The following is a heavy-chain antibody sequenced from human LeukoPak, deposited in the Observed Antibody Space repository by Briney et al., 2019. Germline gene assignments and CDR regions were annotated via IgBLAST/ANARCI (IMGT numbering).Heavy chain of an antibody. D-gene: IGHD4/OR15-4a*01. CDR1: GFTVSSNS. CDR3: ARRAGAYSHPYDY. V-gene: IGHV3-53*01. Sequence: GGSLRLSCTVSGFTVSSNSMSWVRQAPGKGLEWVSFIYSDNTHYSDSVKGRFTISRDNSKNTLYLQMNSLRAEDTAVYYCARRAGAYSHPYDYWVQGTLVTVSS. J-gene: IGHJ4*02. CDR2: IYSDNT.